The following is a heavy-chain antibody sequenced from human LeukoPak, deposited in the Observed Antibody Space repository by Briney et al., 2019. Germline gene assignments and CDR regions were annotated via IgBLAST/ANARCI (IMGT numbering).Heavy chain of an antibody. J-gene: IGHJ4*02. CDR3: ARAVGGAGSY. CDR2: IDTDGRTT. CDR1: GHTFSSYW. Sequence: GGSLRLSCAASGHTFSSYWMHWVRQAPGKGLVWVSRIDTDGRTTSYADSVKGRFTISRDNVQNTLYLQMNSLRAEDTAVYYCARAVGGAGSYWGQGTLVTVSS. V-gene: IGHV3-74*01. D-gene: IGHD3-10*01.